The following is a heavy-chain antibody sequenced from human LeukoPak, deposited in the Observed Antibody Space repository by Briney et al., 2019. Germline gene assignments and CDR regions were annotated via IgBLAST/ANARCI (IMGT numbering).Heavy chain of an antibody. J-gene: IGHJ4*02. CDR2: IKPSTGDT. CDR3: VATTYSDYVQFDY. D-gene: IGHD4-11*01. CDR1: GYTFTAYY. V-gene: IGHV1-2*02. Sequence: ASVKVSCKTSGYTFTAYYMHWVRQAPGQGLEWMGWIKPSTGDTNYAQNFQGRVAMTRDTSIATAYMKLSRLRSDDTAIYYCVATTYSDYVQFDYWGQGTLVTVSS.